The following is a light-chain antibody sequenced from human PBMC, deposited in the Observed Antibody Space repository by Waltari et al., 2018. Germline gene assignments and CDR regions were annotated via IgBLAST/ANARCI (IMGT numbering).Light chain of an antibody. Sequence: QSVLTQPPSVSGAPGQRVTIPCTGSGSNIGAGYDVHWYQQHPRTAPKLLTYGINNRPSGVPDRFSGSQSGTSASLAITGLQADDEADYYCQSYDTSLSVVFGGGTKLTVL. V-gene: IGLV1-40*01. CDR3: QSYDTSLSVV. CDR2: GIN. CDR1: GSNIGAGYD. J-gene: IGLJ2*01.